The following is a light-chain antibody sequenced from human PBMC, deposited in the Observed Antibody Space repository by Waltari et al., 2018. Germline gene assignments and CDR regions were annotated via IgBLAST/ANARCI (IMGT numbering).Light chain of an antibody. CDR2: WAS. V-gene: IGKV4-1*01. J-gene: IGKJ2*01. CDR1: QSVLYSSNNKNY. CDR3: QQYYSSPLT. Sequence: DIVMTQSPDSLAVSLGERATINCKSSQSVLYSSNNKNYLAWYQQKPGQPPKLLIYWASTRESGVPDRCSGSGSGTDFTLTISSLQAEDVAVYYCQQYYSSPLTFGQGTKLEI.